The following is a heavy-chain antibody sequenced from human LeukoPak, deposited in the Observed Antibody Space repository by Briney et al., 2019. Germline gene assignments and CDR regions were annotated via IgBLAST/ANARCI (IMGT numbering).Heavy chain of an antibody. D-gene: IGHD3-16*02. J-gene: IGHJ6*02. CDR3: ARVPYDYVWGSYRFPYYYGMDV. V-gene: IGHV4-30-2*01. CDR1: GGSISSGGYS. CDR2: IYHSGST. Sequence: SETLSLTCAVSGGSISSGGYSWSWIRQPPGKGLEWIVYIYHSGSTYYNPSLKSRVTISVDRSKNQFSLKLSSVTAADTAVYYCARVPYDYVWGSYRFPYYYGMDVWGQGTTVTVSS.